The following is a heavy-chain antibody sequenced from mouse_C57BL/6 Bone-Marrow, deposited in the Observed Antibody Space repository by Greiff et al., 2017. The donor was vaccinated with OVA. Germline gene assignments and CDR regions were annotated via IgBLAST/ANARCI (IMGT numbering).Heavy chain of an antibody. CDR3: VFYYGSSYVYWYFDV. V-gene: IGHV1-18*01. CDR1: GYTFTDYN. Sequence: EVQLQQSGPELVKPGASVKIPCKASGYTFTDYNMDWVKQSHGKSLEWIGDINPNNGGTIYNQKFKGKATLTVDKSSSTAYMDLRSLTSEDTAVYYCVFYYGSSYVYWYFDVWGTGTTVTVSS. CDR2: INPNNGGT. J-gene: IGHJ1*03. D-gene: IGHD1-1*01.